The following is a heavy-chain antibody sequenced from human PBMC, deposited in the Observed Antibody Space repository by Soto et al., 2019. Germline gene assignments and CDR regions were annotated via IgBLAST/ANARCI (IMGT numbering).Heavy chain of an antibody. CDR1: GASISSGGYY. D-gene: IGHD1-1*01. J-gene: IGHJ6*02. CDR2: IYHSGTT. CDR3: ARDWRHYWDAGGYYYYAMDV. Sequence: SETLSLTCTVSGASISSGGYYSWIRQHPGKDLEWIGYIYHSGTTYYNPSLKSRVSISIDTSNNQFSLRLSSVTAADTAVYYCARDWRHYWDAGGYYYYAMDVWGQGTTVTVSS. V-gene: IGHV4-31*03.